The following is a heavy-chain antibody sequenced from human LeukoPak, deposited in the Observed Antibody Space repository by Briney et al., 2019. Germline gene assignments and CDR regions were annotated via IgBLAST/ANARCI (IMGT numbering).Heavy chain of an antibody. J-gene: IGHJ5*02. CDR1: GYTFTGYY. CDR3: ASDGAPYSSSSGYWFDP. V-gene: IGHV1-2*02. CDR2: INPNSGGT. D-gene: IGHD6-6*01. Sequence: ASVKVSCKASGYTFTGYYMHWVRQAPGQGLEWMGWINPNSGGTNYAQKFQGRVTMTRDTSISTAYMELSRLRSDDTAAYYCASDGAPYSSSSGYWFDPWGQGTLVTVSS.